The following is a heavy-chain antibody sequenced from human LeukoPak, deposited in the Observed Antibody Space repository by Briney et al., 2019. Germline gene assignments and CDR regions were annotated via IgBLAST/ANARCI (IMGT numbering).Heavy chain of an antibody. CDR3: ARDKGSSWENWFDP. V-gene: IGHV1-69*04. J-gene: IGHJ5*02. CDR2: IIPILGIA. CDR1: GGTFISYT. Sequence: SVKVSCKASGGTFISYTISWVRQAPGQGLEWMGRIIPILGIANYAQKFQGRVTMTRDTSISTAYMELSRLRSDDTAVYYCARDKGSSWENWFDPWGQGTLVTVSS. D-gene: IGHD6-13*01.